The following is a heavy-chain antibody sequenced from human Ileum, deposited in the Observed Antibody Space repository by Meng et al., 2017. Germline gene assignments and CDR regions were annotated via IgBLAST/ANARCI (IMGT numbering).Heavy chain of an antibody. Sequence: QVHRQETGPGLVRHSGTLSLTCAVSSGSISSNTYWSWVRQPPGKGLEWIGQISHSGSAYYNPSLKSRVTMSVDKSKSQFSLMLTSVTAADTAIYYCARHGGYSQDFWGQGTLVTVSS. CDR1: SGSISSNTY. CDR2: ISHSGSA. V-gene: IGHV4-4*02. J-gene: IGHJ4*02. CDR3: ARHGGYSQDF. D-gene: IGHD4-23*01.